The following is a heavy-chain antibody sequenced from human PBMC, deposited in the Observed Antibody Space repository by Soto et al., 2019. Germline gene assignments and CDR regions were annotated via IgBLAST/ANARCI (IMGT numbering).Heavy chain of an antibody. D-gene: IGHD6-6*01. CDR2: IYYSGST. Sequence: QVQLQESGPGLVKPSQTLSLTGTVSGGSISSGGYYWSWIRQHPGKGLEWIGYIYYSGSTYFNPSLKSRLNISVDTSKNQFSLQLSSVTAADTAVYYCARAGHSSSSEGANWFDPWGQGTLVTVSS. V-gene: IGHV4-31*03. CDR1: GGSISSGGYY. J-gene: IGHJ5*02. CDR3: ARAGHSSSSEGANWFDP.